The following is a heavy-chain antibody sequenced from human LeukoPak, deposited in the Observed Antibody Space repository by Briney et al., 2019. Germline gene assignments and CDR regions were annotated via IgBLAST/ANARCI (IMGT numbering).Heavy chain of an antibody. CDR3: ARGDFDASGYSVPFDY. Sequence: PSETLSLTCAVSGGSISSSNWWSWVRQPPGKGLEWIGYTYYRGSTNYNPSLKSRVTISVDTSKNQFSLKLSSVTAADSAIYFCARGDFDASGYSVPFDYWGQGALVTVSS. V-gene: IGHV4-4*02. CDR1: GGSISSSNW. J-gene: IGHJ4*02. D-gene: IGHD3-22*01. CDR2: TYYRGST.